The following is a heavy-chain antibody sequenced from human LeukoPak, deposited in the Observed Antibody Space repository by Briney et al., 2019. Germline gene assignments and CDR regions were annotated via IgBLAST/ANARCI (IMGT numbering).Heavy chain of an antibody. V-gene: IGHV3-30*04. D-gene: IGHD6-13*01. CDR2: ISYDGSNK. Sequence: GGSLRLSCAASGFTFSSYAMHWVRQAPGKGLEWVAVISYDGSNKYYADSVKGRFTISRDNSKNTLYLQMNSLRAEDTAVYYCAKDHSSSSWYNLFDYWGQGTLVTVSS. J-gene: IGHJ4*02. CDR3: AKDHSSSSWYNLFDY. CDR1: GFTFSSYA.